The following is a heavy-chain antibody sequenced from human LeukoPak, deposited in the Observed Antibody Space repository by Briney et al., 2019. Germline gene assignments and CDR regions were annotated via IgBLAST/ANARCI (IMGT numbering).Heavy chain of an antibody. D-gene: IGHD5-18*01. V-gene: IGHV1-2*05. CDR1: GYTFTGYY. J-gene: IGHJ4*02. CDR2: INSNSGGT. Sequence: ASVKVSCKASGYTFTGYYMHWVRQAPGQGLEWMGRINSNSGGTNSAQKFQGRVTMTRDTSISTAYMELSRLRSDDTVVYYCARAYTAVVEPHLDYWGQGTLVAVSS. CDR3: ARAYTAVVEPHLDY.